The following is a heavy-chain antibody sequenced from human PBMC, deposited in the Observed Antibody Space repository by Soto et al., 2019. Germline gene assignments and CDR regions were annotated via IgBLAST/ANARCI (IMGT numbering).Heavy chain of an antibody. Sequence: QVQLRESGPGQAKPSETLSLACSVSGGPLNAYYWTWIRQPPGKRLEWLGHISYNGITNYNPSLKSRVTMPVDTSKNKISLKLSSVTVADTAIYYCASDRSGSYETFDYWGQGTLVTVSS. CDR1: GGPLNAYY. CDR3: ASDRSGSYETFDY. D-gene: IGHD6-25*01. V-gene: IGHV4-59*12. CDR2: ISYNGIT. J-gene: IGHJ4*02.